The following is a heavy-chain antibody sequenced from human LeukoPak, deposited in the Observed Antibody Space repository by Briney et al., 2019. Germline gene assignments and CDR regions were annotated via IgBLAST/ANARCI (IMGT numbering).Heavy chain of an antibody. CDR1: GFTFGSYA. D-gene: IGHD5-18*01. Sequence: PGGSLRLSCAASGFTFGSYAMSWVRQAPGKGLEWVSAISGSGGSTYYADSVKGRFTISRDNSKNTLYLQMNSLRAEDTAVYYCAKDRARGYSYGQEFFDYWGQGTLVTVSS. CDR3: AKDRARGYSYGQEFFDY. V-gene: IGHV3-23*01. CDR2: ISGSGGST. J-gene: IGHJ4*02.